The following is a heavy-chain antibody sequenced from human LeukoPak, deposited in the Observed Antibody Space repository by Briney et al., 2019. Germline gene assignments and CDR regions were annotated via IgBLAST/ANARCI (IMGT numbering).Heavy chain of an antibody. D-gene: IGHD6-13*01. V-gene: IGHV1-2*02. CDR3: ARGKNGIAAAVGYYYYYMDV. J-gene: IGHJ6*03. Sequence: ASVKVSCKASGYTFTGYYIHWVRQAPGQGLEWMGWINPNSGGTNYAQKFQGRVTMTRDTSISTAYMELSRLRSDDTAVYYCARGKNGIAAAVGYYYYYMDVWGKGTTVTVSS. CDR1: GYTFTGYY. CDR2: INPNSGGT.